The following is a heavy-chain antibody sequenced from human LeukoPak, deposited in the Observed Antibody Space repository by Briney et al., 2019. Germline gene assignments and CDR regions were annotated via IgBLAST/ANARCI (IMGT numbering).Heavy chain of an antibody. J-gene: IGHJ4*02. CDR2: IYSSGST. CDR1: GFTVSTNY. D-gene: IGHD6-6*01. V-gene: IGHV3-66*03. Sequence: PGGSLRLSCAASGFTVSTNYMSWVRQAPGTGLEWVSVIYSSGSTYYADSVKGRFTIFRDNSKNTLYLQMNSLRAEDTAVYYCARDGGLAPYSGSTPFDYWGQGTLVTVSS. CDR3: ARDGGLAPYSGSTPFDY.